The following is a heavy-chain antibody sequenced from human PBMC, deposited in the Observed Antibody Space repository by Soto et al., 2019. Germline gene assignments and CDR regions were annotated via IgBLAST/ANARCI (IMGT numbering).Heavy chain of an antibody. Sequence: QVQLVESGGGVVQPGRSLRLSCAASGFRFSSYGMNWVRQPPGKGLEWVAVIWYDGSNKFYGNSVKGRFTISRDNSRNTLYLQMNSLRDEDTAVYYCATEGKDDSVKGGFDNWGQGTLVTVSS. D-gene: IGHD3-22*01. V-gene: IGHV3-33*01. CDR1: GFRFSSYG. CDR3: ATEGKDDSVKGGFDN. CDR2: IWYDGSNK. J-gene: IGHJ4*02.